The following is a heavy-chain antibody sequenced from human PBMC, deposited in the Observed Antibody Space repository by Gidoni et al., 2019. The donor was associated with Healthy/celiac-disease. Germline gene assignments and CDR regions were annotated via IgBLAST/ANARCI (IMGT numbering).Heavy chain of an antibody. D-gene: IGHD6-13*01. V-gene: IGHV1-18*04. CDR2: TSAYKGNT. J-gene: IGHJ6*03. Sequence: QVQLVQSGAEVKKPGASVKVSCKASGYTFTSYGSSWVRQAPGQGLEWMGGTSAYKGNTNYAQKLQGRVTMTTDTSTSTAYMELRSLRSDDTAVYYCARGPDSSSYLYYYYDMDVWGKGTTVTVSS. CDR1: GYTFTSYG. CDR3: ARGPDSSSYLYYYYDMDV.